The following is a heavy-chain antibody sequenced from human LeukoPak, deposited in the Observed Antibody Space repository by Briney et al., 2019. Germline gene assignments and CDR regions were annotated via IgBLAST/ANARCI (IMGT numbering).Heavy chain of an antibody. CDR2: IYTSGST. CDR3: VSGSYYSYFRY. Sequence: SSETLSLTCTVSGGSISSGSYYWSWIRQPAGKGLEWIGRIYTSGSTNYNPSLKSRVTISVDTSKNQFSLKLSSVTAADTAVYYCVSGSYYSYFRYWGQGTLVTVSS. J-gene: IGHJ4*02. D-gene: IGHD1-26*01. V-gene: IGHV4-61*02. CDR1: GGSISSGSYY.